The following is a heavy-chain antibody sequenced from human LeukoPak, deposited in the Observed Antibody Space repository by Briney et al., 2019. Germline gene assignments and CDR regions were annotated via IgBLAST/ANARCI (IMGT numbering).Heavy chain of an antibody. CDR1: GGSISSYY. D-gene: IGHD4/OR15-4a*01. CDR2: IYYTGST. Sequence: PSETLSLTCTVSGGSISSYYWSWIRQPPGKGLEWIGYIYYTGSTNYNPSLRSRVTMSVDTSKNQFSLNLKSVTPEDTAVYYCARRAGAYSHPYDYWGQGTLVTVSS. V-gene: IGHV4-59*01. CDR3: ARRAGAYSHPYDY. J-gene: IGHJ4*02.